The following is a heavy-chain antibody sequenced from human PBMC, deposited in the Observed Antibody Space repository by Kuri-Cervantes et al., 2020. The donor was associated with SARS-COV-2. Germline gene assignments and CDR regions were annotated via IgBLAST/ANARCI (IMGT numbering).Heavy chain of an antibody. CDR1: GGSIIDYY. V-gene: IGHV4-59*01. CDR2: TYSGRSA. CDR3: ARNMPQTWAGGMDV. Sequence: GSLRLSCTVSGGSIIDYYWSWIRQPPGKGLEWVGHTYSGRSANYNPSLNNRVTISVDTSNSQFSLRLTSVTAADTAIYFCARNMPQTWAGGMDVWGPGTTVTVSS. D-gene: IGHD2-2*01. J-gene: IGHJ6*02.